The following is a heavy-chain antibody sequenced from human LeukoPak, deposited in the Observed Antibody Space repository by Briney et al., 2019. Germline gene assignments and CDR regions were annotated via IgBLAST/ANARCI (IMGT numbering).Heavy chain of an antibody. Sequence: PSETLSLTCTVSGGSISSSSYYWGWIRQPPGKGLEWIGSIYYSGSTYYNPSLKSRVTISVDTSKNQFSLKLSSVTAADTAVYYCAREPPHCSGGSCRPPRGLLGPWGQGTLVTVSS. V-gene: IGHV4-39*07. CDR1: GGSISSSSYY. D-gene: IGHD2-15*01. CDR2: IYYSGST. CDR3: AREPPHCSGGSCRPPRGLLGP. J-gene: IGHJ5*02.